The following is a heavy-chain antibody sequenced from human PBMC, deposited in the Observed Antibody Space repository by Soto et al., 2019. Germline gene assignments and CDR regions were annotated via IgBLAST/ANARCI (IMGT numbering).Heavy chain of an antibody. CDR2: ISYDGSNK. Sequence: QVQLVESGGGVVQPGRSLRLSCAASGFTFSSYAMHWVRQAPGKGLEWVAVISYDGSNKYYADSVKGRFTISRDKSKNRLYLQMNSLRAENTAVYDCTCNYDSSGGDAFAIWGQGTMVTVSS. CDR1: GFTFSSYA. V-gene: IGHV3-30-3*01. J-gene: IGHJ3*02. D-gene: IGHD3-22*01. CDR3: TCNYDSSGGDAFAI.